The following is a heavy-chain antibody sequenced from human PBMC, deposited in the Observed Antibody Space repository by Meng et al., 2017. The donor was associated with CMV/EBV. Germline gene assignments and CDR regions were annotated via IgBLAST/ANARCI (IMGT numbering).Heavy chain of an antibody. CDR2: IYYSGST. CDR1: GGSVSSGSYY. CDR3: ARGLRGSYPLDY. V-gene: IGHV4-61*01. Sequence: ESLKISCTVSGGSVSSGSYYWSWIRQPPGKGLEWSGYIYYSGSTNYNPSLKSRVTISVDTSKNQFSLKLSSVTAADTAVYYCARGLRGSYPLDYWGQGTLVTVSS. J-gene: IGHJ4*02. D-gene: IGHD1-26*01.